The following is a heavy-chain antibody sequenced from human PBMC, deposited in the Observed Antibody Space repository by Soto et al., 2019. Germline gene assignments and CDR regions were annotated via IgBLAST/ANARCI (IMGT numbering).Heavy chain of an antibody. D-gene: IGHD6-19*01. CDR3: TRQTDAVQWLVVPTDYNFDY. Sequence: GGSLRLSCAASGFTFGGSAMHWVRQASGKGLEWVGHIRSKANSYATAYAESVKGRFTISRDDSMNTAYLQMNSLKTEDTAVYFCTRQTDAVQWLVVPTDYNFDYWGQGTLVTVSS. J-gene: IGHJ4*02. CDR1: GFTFGGSA. CDR2: IRSKANSYAT. V-gene: IGHV3-73*01.